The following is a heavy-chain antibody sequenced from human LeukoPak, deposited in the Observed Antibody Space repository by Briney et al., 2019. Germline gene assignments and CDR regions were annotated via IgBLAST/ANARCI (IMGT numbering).Heavy chain of an antibody. Sequence: SVKVSCKASGGTFSSYAISWVRQAPGQGLEWMGRIIPILGIANYAQKFQGRVTITADKSTSTAYMELSSLRSEDTAVYYCARAPTKHSSSWYSFDYWGQGTLVTVSS. D-gene: IGHD6-13*01. V-gene: IGHV1-69*04. J-gene: IGHJ4*02. CDR1: GGTFSSYA. CDR2: IIPILGIA. CDR3: ARAPTKHSSSWYSFDY.